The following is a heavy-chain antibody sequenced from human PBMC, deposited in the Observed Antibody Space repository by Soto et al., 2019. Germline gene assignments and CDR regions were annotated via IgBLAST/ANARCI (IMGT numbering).Heavy chain of an antibody. Sequence: GGSLRLSCAASGFTFSSYAMSWVRQAPGKGLEWVSGISGRDGSTYYADSVKGRFTISRDNSKNTLYLHMNSLRAEDSAVYYCAKVGITLLYGMDGWGQGTTVTVSS. CDR1: GFTFSSYA. CDR3: AKVGITLLYGMDG. V-gene: IGHV3-23*01. D-gene: IGHD3-10*01. CDR2: ISGRDGST. J-gene: IGHJ6*02.